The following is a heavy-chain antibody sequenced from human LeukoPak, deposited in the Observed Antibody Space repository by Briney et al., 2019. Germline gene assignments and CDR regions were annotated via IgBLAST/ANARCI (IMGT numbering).Heavy chain of an antibody. Sequence: PGGSLRLSCTTSGFTFSHYAMTWVRQAPGRGLEWVSTISGGGDLTFYTASVKGRFTISRDNSNNALYLQMNSLRADDTAVYYCAKDGAIASVGWYYYMDVWGKGTTVTVSS. D-gene: IGHD6-13*01. CDR3: AKDGAIASVGWYYYMDV. CDR1: GFTFSHYA. V-gene: IGHV3-23*01. J-gene: IGHJ6*03. CDR2: ISGGGDLT.